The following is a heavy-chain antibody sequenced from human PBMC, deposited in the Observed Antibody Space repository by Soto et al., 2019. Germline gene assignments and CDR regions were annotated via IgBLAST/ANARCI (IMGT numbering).Heavy chain of an antibody. J-gene: IGHJ4*02. D-gene: IGHD6-19*01. Sequence: QVQLVESGGGVVQPGRSLRLSCAASGFTFSSYAMHWVRQAPGKGLEWVAVISYDGGNKYYADSVKGRFTISRDNSKNTLYLQMNSLRAEDTAVYYCARPWGGWYLLDYWGQGTLVTVSS. CDR1: GFTFSSYA. CDR2: ISYDGGNK. CDR3: ARPWGGWYLLDY. V-gene: IGHV3-30-3*01.